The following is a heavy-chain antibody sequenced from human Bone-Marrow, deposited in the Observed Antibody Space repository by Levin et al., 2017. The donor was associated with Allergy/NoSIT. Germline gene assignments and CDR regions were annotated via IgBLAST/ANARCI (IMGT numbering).Heavy chain of an antibody. J-gene: IGHJ4*02. D-gene: IGHD1-26*01. CDR2: IFDTGST. V-gene: IGHV4-59*08. CDR3: ARHRGANSGSYPFDY. Sequence: ESLKISCSVSGDSISTYYWSWIRQPPGKELEWIGYIFDTGSTNYNPSLKGRVTISLDTSKKQFSLKVSSVTAADTAMYYCARHRGANSGSYPFDYWGQGILVTVSS. CDR1: GDSISTYY.